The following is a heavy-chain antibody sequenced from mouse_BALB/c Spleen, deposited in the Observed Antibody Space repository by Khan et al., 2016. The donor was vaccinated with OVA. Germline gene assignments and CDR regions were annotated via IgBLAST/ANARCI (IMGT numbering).Heavy chain of an antibody. CDR1: GYSITSDYA. CDR2: INYSGRT. D-gene: IGHD2-14*01. CDR3: SIGFWFFDV. Sequence: EVQLQESGPGLVKPSQSLSLTCTVTGYSITSDYAWNWIRQFPGNKLEWMGYINYSGRTSYNPSLKSRISITRDTSKNQFFLQLNSVTTEDPATYYCSIGFWFFDVWGAGTTVTVSS. J-gene: IGHJ1*01. V-gene: IGHV3-2*02.